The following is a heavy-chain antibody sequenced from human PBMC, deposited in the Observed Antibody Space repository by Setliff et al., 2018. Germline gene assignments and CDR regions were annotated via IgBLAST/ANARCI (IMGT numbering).Heavy chain of an antibody. V-gene: IGHV3-30*18. CDR2: LSDDGSNE. CDR3: AKANAMVVTSHSYGMDV. CDR1: GFTVSSFS. D-gene: IGHD2-21*02. J-gene: IGHJ6*02. Sequence: GGSLRLSCAASGFTVSSFSMHWVRQAPVKGLDWVATLSDDGSNEFYSDSVKGRFTTSRDNSKNTLNLQMNGLRAEDTAVYYCAKANAMVVTSHSYGMDVWGQGTTVTVSS.